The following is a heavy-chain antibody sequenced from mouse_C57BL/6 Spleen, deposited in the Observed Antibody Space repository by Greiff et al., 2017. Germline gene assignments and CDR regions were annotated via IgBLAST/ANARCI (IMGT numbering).Heavy chain of an antibody. J-gene: IGHJ3*01. V-gene: IGHV2-6*01. CDR2: IWGVGST. D-gene: IGHD2-5*01. CDR3: ASEHSNYGGFAY. Sequence: VMLVESGPGLVAPSQSLSITCTVSGFSLTSYGVDWVRQSPGKGLEWLGVIWGVGSTNYNSALKSRLSIGKDNSKSQVFLKMNSLQTDDTAMYYCASEHSNYGGFAYWGQGTLVTVSA. CDR1: GFSLTSYG.